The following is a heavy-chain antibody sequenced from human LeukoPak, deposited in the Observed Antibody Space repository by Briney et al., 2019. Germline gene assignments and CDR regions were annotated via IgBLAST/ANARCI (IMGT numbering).Heavy chain of an antibody. CDR3: ARLVAPAASHYYYYYMDV. D-gene: IGHD2-2*01. V-gene: IGHV3-21*01. CDR1: GFTFSSYS. J-gene: IGHJ6*03. Sequence: GGSLRLSCAASGFTFSSYSMNWVRQAPGKGLEWVSSISSSTSFIYYADSVKGRFTISRDNAKNSPYLQMNSLRAEDTAVYYCARLVAPAASHYYYYYMDVWGKGTTVTVPS. CDR2: ISSSTSFI.